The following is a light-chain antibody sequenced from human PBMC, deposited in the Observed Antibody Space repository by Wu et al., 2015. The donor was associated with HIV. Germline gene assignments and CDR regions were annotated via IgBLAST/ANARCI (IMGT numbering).Light chain of an antibody. CDR2: GAS. CDR3: QQYGSSPIT. V-gene: IGKV3-15*01. Sequence: EIVMTQSPATLSVSPGERATLSCRASQSVSSNLAWYQQKPGQAPRLLIYGASTRATGIPARFSGSGSGTDFTLTISRLDPEDFAVYYCQQYGSSPITFGQGTRLEIK. J-gene: IGKJ5*01. CDR1: QSVSSN.